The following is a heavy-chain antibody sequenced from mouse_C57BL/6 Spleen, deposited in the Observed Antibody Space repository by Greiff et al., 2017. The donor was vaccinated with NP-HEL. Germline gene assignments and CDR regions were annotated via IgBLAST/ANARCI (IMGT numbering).Heavy chain of an antibody. CDR3: ARRDKWG. CDR2: IDPGDGST. Sequence: QVQLQQSGPELVKPGASVKLSCTASGFTFTGDDLNWVKQRPGQGLEWIGWIDPGDGSTEYNAKFQGKATLTVDTSSSTAYMELHSLTSGDSAVYFCARRDKWGWGKGATLT. CDR1: GFTFTGDD. J-gene: IGHJ2*01. D-gene: IGHD1-3*01. V-gene: IGHV1-85*01.